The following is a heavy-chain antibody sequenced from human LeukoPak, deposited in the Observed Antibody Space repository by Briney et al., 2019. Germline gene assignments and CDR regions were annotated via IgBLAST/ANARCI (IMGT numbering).Heavy chain of an antibody. J-gene: IGHJ3*02. V-gene: IGHV4-38-2*02. CDR1: GYSISNGYY. D-gene: IGHD6-19*01. CDR3: ARDIIAVAGRDAFDI. Sequence: SETLSLTCTVSGYSISNGYYWGWIRQPPGKGLEWIGSIYHTGSTYYNLSLKSRFTISVDTSKNQFSLNLSSVTAADTAVYYCARDIIAVAGRDAFDIWGQGTMVTVSS. CDR2: IYHTGST.